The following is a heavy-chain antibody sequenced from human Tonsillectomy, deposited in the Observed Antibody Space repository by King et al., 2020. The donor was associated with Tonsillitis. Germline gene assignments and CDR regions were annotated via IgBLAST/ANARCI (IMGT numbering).Heavy chain of an antibody. V-gene: IGHV3-73*01. Sequence: VQLVESGGGLVQPGGSLKLSCAASGFTFSGSSMQWVRQASGKGLEWVGLIRSKAYNYATEYAASVKGRFTISSDDSKDTAYVQMNSVKTEDTAVYYCTTERGFWGQGTLVTVSS. D-gene: IGHD1-1*01. CDR1: GFTFSGSS. CDR2: IRSKAYNYAT. J-gene: IGHJ4*02. CDR3: TTERGF.